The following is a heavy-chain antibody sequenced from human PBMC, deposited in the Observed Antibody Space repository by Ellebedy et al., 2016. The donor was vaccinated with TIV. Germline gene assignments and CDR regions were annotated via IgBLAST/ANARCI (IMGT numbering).Heavy chain of an antibody. CDR1: GGSISSSNW. J-gene: IGHJ3*02. V-gene: IGHV4-4*02. D-gene: IGHD5-18*01. CDR2: IYHSGST. CDR3: ARPPIKDTAYDAFDI. Sequence: MPSETLSLTCAVSGGSISSSNWWSWVRQPPGKGLEWIGEIYHSGSTNYNPSLKSRVTISVDTSKNQFSLKLSSVTAADTAVYYCARPPIKDTAYDAFDIWGQGTMVTVSS.